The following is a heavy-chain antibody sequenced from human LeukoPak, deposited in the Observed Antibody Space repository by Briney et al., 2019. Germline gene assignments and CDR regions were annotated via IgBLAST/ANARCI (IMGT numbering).Heavy chain of an antibody. D-gene: IGHD5-24*01. J-gene: IGHJ4*02. CDR1: GSSISRYY. Sequence: SETLSLTRTVPGSSISRYYWSWIWQPPGKGLEWIGYIYYSGNTDYNPSLKSRVTISVDTSKNQLSLKLSSVTAADTAVYYCARGKRDGNNYYWGQGTLVTVSS. CDR3: ARGKRDGNNYY. V-gene: IGHV4-59*01. CDR2: IYYSGNT.